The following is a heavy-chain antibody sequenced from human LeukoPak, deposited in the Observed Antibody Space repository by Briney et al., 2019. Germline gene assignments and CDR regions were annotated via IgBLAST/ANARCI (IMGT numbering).Heavy chain of an antibody. CDR2: IYHTGST. Sequence: SETLSLTCNVSGDPISRGDYFWSWVRQPPGKGLEWVGYIYHTGSTYYNPSLKSRIVLSVDTSKNQFSLKLTSVSVADTAMYFCARLGDLGMDVWGQGTTVTVSS. V-gene: IGHV4-30-4*01. D-gene: IGHD3-10*01. CDR3: ARLGDLGMDV. J-gene: IGHJ6*02. CDR1: GDPISRGDYF.